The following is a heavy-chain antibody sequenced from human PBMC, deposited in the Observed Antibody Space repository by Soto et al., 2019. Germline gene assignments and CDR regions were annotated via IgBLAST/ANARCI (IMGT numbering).Heavy chain of an antibody. CDR3: ARVGANPFDI. J-gene: IGHJ3*02. CDR2: IYYSGST. Sequence: SETLSLTCTVSGGSISSSSYYWGWIRQPPGKGLEWIGSIYYSGSTYYNPSLKSRVTISVDPSKNQFSLKLSAVTAADTAVYYCARVGANPFDIWGQGTMVTVSS. V-gene: IGHV4-39*01. CDR1: GGSISSSSYY. D-gene: IGHD1-26*01.